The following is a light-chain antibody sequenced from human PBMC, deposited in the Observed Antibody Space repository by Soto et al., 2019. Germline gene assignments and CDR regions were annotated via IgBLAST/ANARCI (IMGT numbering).Light chain of an antibody. V-gene: IGKV1-33*01. Sequence: DLQMTQSPSSLSASVGDRVTITCQASQDISNYLNWYQQKPGKAPKLLIYDASNLETGVPSRFSGSGSGTDFTFTIISLQPEDIATYYCQQYDNLPITFGQGTRLEIK. J-gene: IGKJ5*01. CDR3: QQYDNLPIT. CDR1: QDISNY. CDR2: DAS.